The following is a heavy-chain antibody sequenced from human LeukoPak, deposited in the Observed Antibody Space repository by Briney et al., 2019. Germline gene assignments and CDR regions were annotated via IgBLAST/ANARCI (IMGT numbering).Heavy chain of an antibody. J-gene: IGHJ4*02. Sequence: PGGSLRLSCTVSGFTFSNYEMNWVRQAPGKGLEWISYISGSGRAMYYADSVKGRFTISRDNAKNSLYLQINSLRVEDTAVYFCVRDGYYDSSGYYYAYYFDYWGQGTLVRVSS. CDR2: ISGSGRAM. CDR1: GFTFSNYE. CDR3: VRDGYYDSSGYYYAYYFDY. V-gene: IGHV3-48*03. D-gene: IGHD3-22*01.